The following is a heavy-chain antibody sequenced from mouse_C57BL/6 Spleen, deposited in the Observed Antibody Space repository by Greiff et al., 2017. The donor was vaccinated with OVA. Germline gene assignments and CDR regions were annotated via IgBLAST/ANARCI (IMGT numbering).Heavy chain of an antibody. CDR3: GGGGYYGAWFAD. Sequence: QVQLKQPGAELVRPGSSVKLSCKASGYTFTSYWMHWVKQRPIQGLEWIGNIDPSDSDTHYNQKFKDKATLTVDKSSSTAYMQLSSLTSEDSAVYYCGGGGYYGAWFADWGQGTLVTVSA. V-gene: IGHV1-52*01. CDR2: IDPSDSDT. D-gene: IGHD1-1*02. CDR1: GYTFTSYW. J-gene: IGHJ3*01.